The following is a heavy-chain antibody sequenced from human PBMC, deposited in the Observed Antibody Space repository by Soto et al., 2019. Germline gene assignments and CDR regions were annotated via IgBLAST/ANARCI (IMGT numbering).Heavy chain of an antibody. Sequence: EVQMVESGGGLVQPGRSLRLACAASGFTFDDFAMQWVRQVPGKGLEWVAGISWNGDNSGYADSVQGRFTISRDNAKTSLYLQMNSLRPEDTALYYCASLADFWCQGDLVTVSS. V-gene: IGHV3-9*01. J-gene: IGHJ4*02. CDR1: GFTFDDFA. CDR3: ASLADF. CDR2: ISWNGDNS.